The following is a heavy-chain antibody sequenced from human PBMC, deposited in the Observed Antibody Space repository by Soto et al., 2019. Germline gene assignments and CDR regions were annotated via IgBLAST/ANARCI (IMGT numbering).Heavy chain of an antibody. Sequence: GASVKVSCKASGYTFTGYGFSWVRQAPGQGLEWMGWISAYNGNTKYAQKLQDRVTMTTDTFTSTAYMELRSLRYEDTAVYYCARDLDGSGSYYTDYWGQGTLVTVSS. CDR1: GYTFTGYG. CDR3: ARDLDGSGSYYTDY. CDR2: ISAYNGNT. D-gene: IGHD3-10*01. V-gene: IGHV1-18*01. J-gene: IGHJ4*02.